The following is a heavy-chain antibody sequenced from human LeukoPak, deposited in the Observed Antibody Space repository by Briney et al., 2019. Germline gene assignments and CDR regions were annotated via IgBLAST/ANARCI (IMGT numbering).Heavy chain of an antibody. CDR2: ISSSSSTI. CDR1: GFTFSSYS. Sequence: QPGGSLRLSCAASGFTFSSYSMNWVRQAPGKGLEWVSYISSSSSTIYYADSVKGRFTISRDNAKNSLYLQMNSLRAEDTAVYYCARDHRVADIVRGAAFDIWGQGTMVTVSS. CDR3: ARDHRVADIVRGAAFDI. V-gene: IGHV3-48*01. D-gene: IGHD2-15*01. J-gene: IGHJ3*02.